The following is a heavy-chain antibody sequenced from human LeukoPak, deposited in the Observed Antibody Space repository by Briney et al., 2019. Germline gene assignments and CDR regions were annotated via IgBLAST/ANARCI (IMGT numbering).Heavy chain of an antibody. J-gene: IGHJ4*02. V-gene: IGHV3-23*01. CDR2: ISGSGGST. D-gene: IGHD3-22*01. CDR1: GFTFSSYA. CDR3: AREKAYYYDSSGYPALDY. Sequence: GGSLRLSCAASGFTFSSYAMSWVRQAPGKGLTGVEAISGSGGSTYYADSVKGRFTISRDNSKNTLFLQMNSLRAEDTAVYYCAREKAYYYDSSGYPALDYWGQGTLVTVSS.